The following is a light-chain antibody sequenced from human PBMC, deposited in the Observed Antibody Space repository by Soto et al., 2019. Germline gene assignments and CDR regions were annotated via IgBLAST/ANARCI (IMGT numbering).Light chain of an antibody. CDR2: DAS. J-gene: IGKJ3*01. V-gene: IGKV1-33*01. CDR1: QDIGTY. CDR3: QHSNHLPL. Sequence: DIQITHSRPSLSASVGDRVTITCQSSQDIGTYLNRYQHKPGKAPNLLIYDASNLETGVPSRFSGGGSGTDFTFTISSLRPEDIATYYCQHSNHLPLFGPGTKVDIK.